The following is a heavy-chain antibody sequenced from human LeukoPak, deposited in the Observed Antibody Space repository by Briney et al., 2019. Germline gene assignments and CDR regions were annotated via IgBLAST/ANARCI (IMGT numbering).Heavy chain of an antibody. J-gene: IGHJ4*02. CDR3: AKDWGSSPLDY. CDR2: ISYDGSNK. Sequence: GRSLRLSCAASGFTFSSYGMHWVRQAPGKGLEWVAVISYDGSNKYYADSVKGRLTISRDNSKNTLYLQMNSLRAEDTAVYYCAKDWGSSPLDYWGQGTLVTVSS. CDR1: GFTFSSYG. V-gene: IGHV3-30*18. D-gene: IGHD3-16*01.